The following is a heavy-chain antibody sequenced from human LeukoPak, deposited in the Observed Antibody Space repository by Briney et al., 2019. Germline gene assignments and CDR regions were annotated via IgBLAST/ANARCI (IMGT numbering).Heavy chain of an antibody. J-gene: IGHJ6*02. CDR3: ARDRKVGATLDYYYYYGMDV. Sequence: GASVKVSCKASGYTFTSYGICWVRQATGQGLEWMGWISAYNGNTNYAQKLQGRVTMTTDTSTSTAYMELRSLRSDDTAVYYCARDRKVGATLDYYYYYGMDVWGQGTTVTVSS. D-gene: IGHD1-26*01. CDR2: ISAYNGNT. V-gene: IGHV1-18*01. CDR1: GYTFTSYG.